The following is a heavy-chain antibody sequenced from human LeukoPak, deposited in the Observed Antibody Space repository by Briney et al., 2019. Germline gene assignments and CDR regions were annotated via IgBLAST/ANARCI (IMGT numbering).Heavy chain of an antibody. CDR1: GGSISSYY. D-gene: IGHD6-13*01. J-gene: IGHJ4*02. Sequence: SETLSLTCTVSGGSISSYYWSWIRQPPGKGLEWIGYIYYSGSTNYNPSLKSRLTISVDKSKNQFSLKLSSVTAADTAVYYCARGAAAGSFDYWGQGTLVTVSS. V-gene: IGHV4-59*12. CDR2: IYYSGST. CDR3: ARGAAAGSFDY.